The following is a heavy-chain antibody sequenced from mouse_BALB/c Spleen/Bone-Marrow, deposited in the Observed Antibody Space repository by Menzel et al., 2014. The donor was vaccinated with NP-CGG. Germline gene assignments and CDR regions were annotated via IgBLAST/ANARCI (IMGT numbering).Heavy chain of an antibody. J-gene: IGHJ3*01. CDR3: ARDVGNYVRFAY. CDR2: IRNKANGYTT. V-gene: IGHV7-3*02. CDR1: GFTFTDYY. Sequence: EVHLVESGGGLVQPGGSLRLSCATSGFTFTDYYMSWVRQPPGKALEWLGFIRNKANGYTTEYSASVKGRFTISRDNSQSILYLQMNTLRAEDSATYYCARDVGNYVRFAYWGQGTLVTVSA. D-gene: IGHD2-1*01.